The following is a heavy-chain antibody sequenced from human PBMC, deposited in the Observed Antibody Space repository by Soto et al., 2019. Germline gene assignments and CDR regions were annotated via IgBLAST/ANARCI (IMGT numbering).Heavy chain of an antibody. CDR3: AKFFVDTGANSGWHWSFHY. D-gene: IGHD6-25*01. CDR2: ISGSGCTT. CDR1: GFTFSNYA. J-gene: IGHJ4*02. Sequence: EVQLLESGGGLVQPGRSLRLSCAASGFTFSNYAMSWVRQAPGQGLDWVSAISGSGCTTYYADSVKGLFTISRDNSKNALYLQMKSLKARAASVYYCAKFFVDTGANSGWHWSFHYCGQGTLVTVSS. V-gene: IGHV3-23*01.